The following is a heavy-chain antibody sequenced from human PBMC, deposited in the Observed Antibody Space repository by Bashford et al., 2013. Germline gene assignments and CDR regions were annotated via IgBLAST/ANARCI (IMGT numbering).Heavy chain of an antibody. Sequence: ASVKVSCKASGYTFSDYYLHWVRQAPGQGLEWMGWINPNPNSGATKYAQNFRGRVTMTRDTSISTVYMELSRLTSDDTAVYYCARDNDGDYAEYFQYWGQGTLVTVSS. V-gene: IGHV1-2*02. CDR3: ARDNDGDYAEYFQY. D-gene: IGHD4-17*01. J-gene: IGHJ1*01. CDR1: GYTFSDYY. CDR2: INPNPNSGAT.